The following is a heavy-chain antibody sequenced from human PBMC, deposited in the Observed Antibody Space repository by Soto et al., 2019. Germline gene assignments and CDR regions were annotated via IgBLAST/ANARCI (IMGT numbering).Heavy chain of an antibody. J-gene: IGHJ5*02. V-gene: IGHV4-59*01. CDR1: GGSISSYY. D-gene: IGHD5-18*01. Sequence: AETLSLTCTFSGGSISSYYWSWIRHRPGKGLGWIGYSYYSGSTNYNPSLKSRVTISVDTSKNQFSLKLSSVTAADTAVYYCARRVDTAPNWFDPWGQGTLVTVSS. CDR3: ARRVDTAPNWFDP. CDR2: SYYSGST.